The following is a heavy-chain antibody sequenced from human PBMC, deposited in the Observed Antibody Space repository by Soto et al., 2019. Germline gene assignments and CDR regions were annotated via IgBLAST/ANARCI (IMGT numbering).Heavy chain of an antibody. J-gene: IGHJ4*02. Sequence: TMSLTCTVSGGSGSGDTHCWSWIRQPPGKRLEWIGFIYYSGSTYYNPSLKSRVTISVDTSKNQFSLKLSSVTAADTAVYYCARVHYYGSGSSLDYWGQGTLVTVSS. V-gene: IGHV4-31*03. D-gene: IGHD3-10*01. CDR3: ARVHYYGSGSSLDY. CDR2: IYYSGST. CDR1: GGSGSGDTHC.